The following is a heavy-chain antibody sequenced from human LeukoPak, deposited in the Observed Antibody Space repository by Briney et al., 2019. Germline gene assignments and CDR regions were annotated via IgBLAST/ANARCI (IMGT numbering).Heavy chain of an antibody. D-gene: IGHD6-19*01. Sequence: GGSLRLSCAASGFTFSSYAMSWVRRAPGKGLEWVSTISGSGGSTYYADSMKGRFTISRDNSKNTLYLQMNSLRGDDTAAYYCATPITTEPYSSGWYAGYWGQGTLVTVSS. CDR1: GFTFSSYA. J-gene: IGHJ4*02. V-gene: IGHV3-23*01. CDR3: ATPITTEPYSSGWYAGY. CDR2: ISGSGGST.